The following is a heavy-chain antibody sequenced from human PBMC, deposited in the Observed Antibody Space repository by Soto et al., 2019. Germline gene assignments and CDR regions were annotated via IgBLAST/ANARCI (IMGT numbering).Heavy chain of an antibody. CDR1: GFTFTSSA. Sequence: ASVKVSCKASGFTFTSSAVQWVRQAPGQGLEWMGWISAYNGNTNYAQKLQGRVTMTTDTSTSTAYMELRSLRSDDTAVYYCARASGSSYWFDPWGQGTLVTSPQ. CDR2: ISAYNGNT. J-gene: IGHJ5*02. D-gene: IGHD1-26*01. V-gene: IGHV1-18*01. CDR3: ARASGSSYWFDP.